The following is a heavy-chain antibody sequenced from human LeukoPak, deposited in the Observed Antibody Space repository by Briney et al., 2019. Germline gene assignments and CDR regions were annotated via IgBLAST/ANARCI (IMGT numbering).Heavy chain of an antibody. V-gene: IGHV4-34*01. J-gene: IGHJ1*01. D-gene: IGHD5-18*01. CDR3: ARVRYSYGLKPEGASKYFQH. CDR1: GGSFSGYY. Sequence: NSSETLSLTCAVYGGSFSGYYWSWIRQPPGKGLEWIGEINHSGSTNYNPSLKSRVTTSVDTSKNQFSLKLSSVTAADTAVYYCARVRYSYGLKPEGASKYFQHWGQGTLVTVSS. CDR2: INHSGST.